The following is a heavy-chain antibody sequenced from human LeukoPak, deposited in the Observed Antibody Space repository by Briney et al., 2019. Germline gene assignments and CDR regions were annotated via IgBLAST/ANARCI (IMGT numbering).Heavy chain of an antibody. Sequence: PGGPLRLSCAASGFTFSSYAMSWVRQAPGKGLEWVSAISGSGCSTYYADSVKGRFTISRDNSKNTLYLQMNSLRAEDTAVYYCAKQVAPYYYDSSGYYYDYWGQGTLVTVSS. CDR2: ISGSGCST. J-gene: IGHJ4*02. CDR1: GFTFSSYA. CDR3: AKQVAPYYYDSSGYYYDY. D-gene: IGHD3-22*01. V-gene: IGHV3-23*01.